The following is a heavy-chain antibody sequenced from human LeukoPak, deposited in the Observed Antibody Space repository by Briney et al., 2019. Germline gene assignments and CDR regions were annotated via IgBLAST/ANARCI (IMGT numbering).Heavy chain of an antibody. CDR3: ARGRGIWGSVYFDY. CDR2: IIPIFGTA. D-gene: IGHD7-27*01. Sequence: ASVKVSCKASGGTFISYAISWVRQAPGQGREWMGGIIPIFGTANYAQKFQRRVTITADESTSTAYMELSSLRSETTAVYYCARGRGIWGSVYFDYWGQGTLVTVSS. V-gene: IGHV1-69*01. J-gene: IGHJ4*02. CDR1: GGTFISYA.